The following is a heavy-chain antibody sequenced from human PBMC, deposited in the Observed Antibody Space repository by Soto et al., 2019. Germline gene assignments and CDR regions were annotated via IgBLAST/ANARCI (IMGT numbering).Heavy chain of an antibody. CDR3: ARHSRPYFCDTSSPKAIDY. J-gene: IGHJ4*01. CDR2: IFYSGST. Sequence: WETLSLTCTVSGGSISSSSYYWGWIRQAPEKGLEWIGTIFYSGSTHYNPSLNGRVTISLDTSKNHFSLKLRSVPAADPAVYYCARHSRPYFCDTSSPKAIDYWGQGTLVTVSS. V-gene: IGHV4-39*01. D-gene: IGHD3-22*01. CDR1: GGSISSSSYY.